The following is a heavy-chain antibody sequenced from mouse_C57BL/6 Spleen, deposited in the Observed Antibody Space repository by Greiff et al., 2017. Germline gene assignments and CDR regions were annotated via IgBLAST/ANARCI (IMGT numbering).Heavy chain of an antibody. J-gene: IGHJ4*01. CDR1: GYTFTDYE. CDR3: TRPTFITTVVATDYAMDY. Sequence: VQLQQSGAELVRPGASVTLSCKASGYTFTDYEMHWVKQTPVHGLEWIGAIDPETGGTAYNQKFKGKAILTADKSSSTAYMELRSLTSEDSAVYYCTRPTFITTVVATDYAMDYWGQGTSVTVSS. CDR2: IDPETGGT. V-gene: IGHV1-15*01. D-gene: IGHD1-1*01.